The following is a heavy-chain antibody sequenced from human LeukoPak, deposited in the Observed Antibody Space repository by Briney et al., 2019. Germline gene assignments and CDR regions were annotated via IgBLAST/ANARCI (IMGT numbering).Heavy chain of an antibody. J-gene: IGHJ4*02. CDR2: IYSSGST. CDR3: ARDGEMATIENYFAY. D-gene: IGHD5-24*01. Sequence: SETLSLTCTVSGGSISSYYWSWIRQPAGKGLEWIGHIYSSGSTNYNPSLKSRVTISVDTPKNQFSLKLSSVTAADTAVYYCARDGEMATIENYFAYWGQGTLVTVSS. CDR1: GGSISSYY. V-gene: IGHV4-4*07.